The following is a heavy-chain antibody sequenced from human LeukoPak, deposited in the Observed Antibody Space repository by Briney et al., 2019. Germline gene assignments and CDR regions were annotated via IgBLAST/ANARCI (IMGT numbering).Heavy chain of an antibody. V-gene: IGHV1-2*06. CDR1: GYTFTGYY. Sequence: GASVKVSCKASGYTFTGYYMHWVRQAPGQGLEWMGRINPNSGSTNYAQKFQGRVTMTRDTSISTAYMELSRLRSDDTAVYYCARDRSTYYYMDVWGKGTTVTVSS. CDR2: INPNSGST. CDR3: ARDRSTYYYMDV. J-gene: IGHJ6*03.